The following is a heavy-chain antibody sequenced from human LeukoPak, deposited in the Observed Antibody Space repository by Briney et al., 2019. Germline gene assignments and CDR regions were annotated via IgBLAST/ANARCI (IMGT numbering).Heavy chain of an antibody. CDR2: ISSSSSYI. V-gene: IGHV3-21*01. CDR1: GFTFSSYS. D-gene: IGHD6-19*01. CDR3: ARDLNTGYSSGWYIDY. Sequence: GGSLTLSCAASGFTFSSYSMNWVRQAPGKGLEWVSSISSSSSYIYYADSVKGRFTISRDNAKNSLYLQMNSLRAEDTAVYYCARDLNTGYSSGWYIDYWGQGTLVTVSS. J-gene: IGHJ4*02.